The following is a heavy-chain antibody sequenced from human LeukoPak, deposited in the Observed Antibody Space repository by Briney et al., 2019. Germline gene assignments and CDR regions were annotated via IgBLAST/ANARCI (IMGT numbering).Heavy chain of an antibody. CDR3: ARQNRTARPNDY. V-gene: IGHV4-34*01. J-gene: IGHJ4*02. Sequence: SETLSLTCAVYGGSFSGYYWSWIRQPPGKGLEWIGEINHSGSTNYNPSLKSRVTISVDTSKNQFSLKLSSVTAVDTAVYYCARQNRTARPNDYWGQGTLVTVSS. D-gene: IGHD6-6*01. CDR1: GGSFSGYY. CDR2: INHSGST.